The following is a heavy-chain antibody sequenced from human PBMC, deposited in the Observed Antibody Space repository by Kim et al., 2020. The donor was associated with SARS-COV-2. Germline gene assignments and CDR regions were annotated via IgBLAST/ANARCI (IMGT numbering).Heavy chain of an antibody. V-gene: IGHV3-48*03. J-gene: IGHJ4*02. CDR1: GFTFSSYE. CDR3: ARGPGAVYDGYFDY. CDR2: ISSRNFTI. Sequence: GGSLRLSCAASGFTFSSYEMNWFRQAPGKGLEWVSYISSRNFTIYYADSVKGRFTISRDNAKNSLYLQMSSLRADDTAVYYCARGPGAVYDGYFDYWGQGTLVTVSS. D-gene: IGHD2-8*01.